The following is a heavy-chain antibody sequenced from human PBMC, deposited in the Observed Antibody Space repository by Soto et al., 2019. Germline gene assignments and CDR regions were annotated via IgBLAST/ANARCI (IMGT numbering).Heavy chain of an antibody. D-gene: IGHD3-22*01. J-gene: IGHJ4*02. V-gene: IGHV3-23*01. Sequence: EVQLLESGGGLVQPGGSLRLSCAASGFTFSSYAMSWVHQAPGKGLEWVSAISGSGGSTYYADSVKGRFTISRDNSKNTLYLQMNSLRAEDTAVYYCAKDWYYDSSGYYIYWGQGTLVTVSS. CDR3: AKDWYYDSSGYYIY. CDR2: ISGSGGST. CDR1: GFTFSSYA.